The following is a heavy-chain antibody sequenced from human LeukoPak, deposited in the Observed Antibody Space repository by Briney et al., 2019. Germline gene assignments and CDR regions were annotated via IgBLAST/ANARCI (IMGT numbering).Heavy chain of an antibody. V-gene: IGHV3-23*01. J-gene: IGHJ4*02. D-gene: IGHD3-22*01. Sequence: PGGSLRLSCAASGFTFSSYAMSWVRQAPGKGLEWVSAISGSGGSTYYADSAKGRFTISRDNSKNTLYLQMNSLRAEDTAVYYCAKEGPYYYDSSGPFVYWGQGTLVTVSS. CDR3: AKEGPYYYDSSGPFVY. CDR2: ISGSGGST. CDR1: GFTFSSYA.